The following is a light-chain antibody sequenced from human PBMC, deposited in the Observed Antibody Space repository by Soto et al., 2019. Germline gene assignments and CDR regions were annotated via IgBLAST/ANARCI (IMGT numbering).Light chain of an antibody. Sequence: EIVMTQSPATLSVSPGKKTTLSCRASQSVSSNLAWYQQKPGQAPRLLIYGASTGATGIPARFSGSGSGTEFTLTISSLQSEDFAFYYCQQYNNWPRTFGQGTKVEIK. CDR1: QSVSSN. CDR2: GAS. V-gene: IGKV3-15*01. J-gene: IGKJ1*01. CDR3: QQYNNWPRT.